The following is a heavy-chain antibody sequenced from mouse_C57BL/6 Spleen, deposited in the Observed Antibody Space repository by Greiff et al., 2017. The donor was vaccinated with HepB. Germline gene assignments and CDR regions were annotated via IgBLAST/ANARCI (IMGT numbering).Heavy chain of an antibody. CDR2: IDPSDSYT. CDR3: ARNGYDVDY. D-gene: IGHD2-2*01. V-gene: IGHV1-69*01. J-gene: IGHJ2*01. CDR1: GYTFTSYW. Sequence: QVQLQQPGAELVMPGASVKLSCKASGYTFTSYWMHWVKQRPGQGLEWIGEIDPSDSYTNYNQKFKGKSTLTVDKSSSTAYMQLSSLTSEDSAVYYCARNGYDVDYWGQGTTLTVSS.